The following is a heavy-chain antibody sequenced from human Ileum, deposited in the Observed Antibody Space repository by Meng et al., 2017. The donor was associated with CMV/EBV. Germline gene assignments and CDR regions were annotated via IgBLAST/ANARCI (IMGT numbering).Heavy chain of an antibody. Sequence: GESLKISCAASGFTFSSYAMSWVRQAPGKGLEWVSAISDSGVSTYYADSVKGRFTISRDNSKSTLYLQKNSLRAEDTAVYYCARGLKWELPIYYWGQGTLVTVSS. J-gene: IGHJ4*02. V-gene: IGHV3-23*01. D-gene: IGHD1-26*01. CDR1: GFTFSSYA. CDR2: ISDSGVST. CDR3: ARGLKWELPIYY.